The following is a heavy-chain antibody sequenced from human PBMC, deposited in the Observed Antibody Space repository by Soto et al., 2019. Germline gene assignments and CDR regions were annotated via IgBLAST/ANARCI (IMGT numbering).Heavy chain of an antibody. D-gene: IGHD3-3*01. V-gene: IGHV3-9*01. CDR3: AITIFGVEIKYYFDY. Sequence: EVQLVESGGGLVQPGRSLRLSCAASGFTFDDYAMHWVRQAPGKGLEWVSGISWNSGSIGYADSVKGRFTISRDNAKNSLYLQMNSLRAEDTALYYCAITIFGVEIKYYFDYWGQGTLVTVSS. J-gene: IGHJ4*02. CDR1: GFTFDDYA. CDR2: ISWNSGSI.